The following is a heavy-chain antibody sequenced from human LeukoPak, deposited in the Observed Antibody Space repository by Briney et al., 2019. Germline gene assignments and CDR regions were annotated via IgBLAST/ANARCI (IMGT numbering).Heavy chain of an antibody. Sequence: GGSLRLSCAASGFTVSSNYMGWVRQAPGKGLEWVSVIYSGGSTYYADSVKGRFTISRDNSKNTLYLQMNSLRAEDTAVYYCARDRYNWNGCFDYWGQGTLVTVSS. CDR2: IYSGGST. CDR3: ARDRYNWNGCFDY. CDR1: GFTVSSNY. D-gene: IGHD1-20*01. J-gene: IGHJ4*02. V-gene: IGHV3-66*02.